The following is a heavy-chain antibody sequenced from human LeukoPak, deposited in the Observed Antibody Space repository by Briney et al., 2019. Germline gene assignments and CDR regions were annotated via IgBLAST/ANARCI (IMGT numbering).Heavy chain of an antibody. J-gene: IGHJ3*02. Sequence: PGGSLRLSCAASGFTFSDYEMHWVRQAPGQGLEWMSNISSRGGSMNYADYVKGRFTISRDNTKNSLYMQLSSLRSEDTAVYYCDRELTSHSGGFDAFHIWGQGTPVTVSS. CDR3: DRELTSHSGGFDAFHI. CDR1: GFTFSDYE. D-gene: IGHD2-15*01. V-gene: IGHV3-48*03. CDR2: ISSRGGSM.